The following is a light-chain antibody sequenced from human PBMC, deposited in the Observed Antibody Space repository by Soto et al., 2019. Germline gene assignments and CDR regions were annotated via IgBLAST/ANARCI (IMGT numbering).Light chain of an antibody. CDR2: AAF. Sequence: IQLTQSPSSLSASVGDRVTISCRASQGIGTYSAWYQQKPGKAPKLLIYAAFTLHSGVPARFSGSRSGTDFTLTISSLQPEDFATYYCQQVNSYPQTFGQGTRLEI. CDR3: QQVNSYPQT. V-gene: IGKV1-9*01. CDR1: QGIGTY. J-gene: IGKJ5*01.